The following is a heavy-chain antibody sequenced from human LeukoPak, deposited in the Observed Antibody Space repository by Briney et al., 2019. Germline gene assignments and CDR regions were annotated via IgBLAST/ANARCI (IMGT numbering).Heavy chain of an antibody. Sequence: SETLSLTCTVSGGSITTGGHYWGWIRQPPGKGLGWIGSIDYRERTTYNPSLKSRVTISADTSKNQFSLQLSSVTVTDTAVYYCANYVSGTMRDYWGQGTLVTVSS. CDR2: IDYRERT. V-gene: IGHV4-39*01. CDR1: GGSITTGGHY. CDR3: ANYVSGTMRDY. J-gene: IGHJ4*02. D-gene: IGHD3-16*01.